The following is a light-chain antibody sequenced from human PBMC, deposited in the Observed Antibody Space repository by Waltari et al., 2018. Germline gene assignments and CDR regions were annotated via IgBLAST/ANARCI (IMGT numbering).Light chain of an antibody. CDR1: QSVSSN. CDR3: QQYFSPPET. CDR2: GAS. V-gene: IGKV3-15*01. Sequence: EIVMTQSPATLSVSPGDRATLSCRASQSVSSNLAWYQQKPGQAPRLLIYGASTRATGIPARFSGSGSGTEFTLTISSLQSEDVAVYYCQQYFSPPETFGQGTKVEIK. J-gene: IGKJ1*01.